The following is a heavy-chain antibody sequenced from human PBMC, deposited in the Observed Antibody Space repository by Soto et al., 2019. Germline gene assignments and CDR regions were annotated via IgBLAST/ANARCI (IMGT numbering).Heavy chain of an antibody. CDR2: ISAYNGNT. Sequence: ASVKVSCKASGYTFTSYGISWLRQAPGQGLEWMGWISAYNGNTNYAQKLQGRVTMTTDTSTSTAYMELRSLRSDDTAVYYCARDLGKVRPLDAFDIWGQGTMVTVSS. D-gene: IGHD1-26*01. CDR1: GYTFTSYG. J-gene: IGHJ3*02. CDR3: ARDLGKVRPLDAFDI. V-gene: IGHV1-18*01.